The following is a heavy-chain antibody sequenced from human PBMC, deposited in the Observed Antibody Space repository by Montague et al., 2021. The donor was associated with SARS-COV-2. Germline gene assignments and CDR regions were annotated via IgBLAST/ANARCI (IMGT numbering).Heavy chain of an antibody. CDR1: GGSISSYF. D-gene: IGHD3-3*01. CDR3: ARVVRYYDFWSGYTEYYYYGMDV. CDR2: IYYSGTT. Sequence: SETLSLTRTISGGSISSYFWSWIRQPRGKGLEWIGSIYYSGTTNXSPSLKSRVTISVDTSKNQFSLKLSSVTAADTAVYYCARVVRYYDFWSGYTEYYYYGMDVWGQGTTVTVSS. J-gene: IGHJ6*02. V-gene: IGHV4-59*01.